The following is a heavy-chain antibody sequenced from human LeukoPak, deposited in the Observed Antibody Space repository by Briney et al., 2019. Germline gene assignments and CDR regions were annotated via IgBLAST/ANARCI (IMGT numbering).Heavy chain of an antibody. Sequence: GGSLRLSCAASGFTFSSYTMNWVRQPPGKGLEWVSNIGTSSTTIYYADSVKGRFTISRDNSKNTLYLQMNSLRAEDTAVYYCAKKGRTVTLDYWGQGTLVTVSS. CDR1: GFTFSSYT. D-gene: IGHD4-11*01. V-gene: IGHV3-48*01. CDR3: AKKGRTVTLDY. J-gene: IGHJ4*02. CDR2: IGTSSTTI.